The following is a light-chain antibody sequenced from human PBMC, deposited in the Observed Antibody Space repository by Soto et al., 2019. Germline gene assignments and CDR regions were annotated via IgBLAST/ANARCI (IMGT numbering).Light chain of an antibody. V-gene: IGKV1-39*01. CDR3: QQSYTTPA. CDR2: GAS. J-gene: IGKJ3*01. Sequence: DLQVTQSPSSLSASVGDRVTITCRASQSISTYLNWYQQKPGEAPKLLIYGASSLQSGVPSRFSGNGCGTDFTLTISSLQPEDSTTCFCQQSYTTPAFGPWTTVDIK. CDR1: QSISTY.